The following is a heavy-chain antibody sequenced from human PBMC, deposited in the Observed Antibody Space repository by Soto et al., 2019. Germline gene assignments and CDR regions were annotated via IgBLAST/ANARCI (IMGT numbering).Heavy chain of an antibody. J-gene: IGHJ6*02. Sequence: QITLKESGPTLVKPTQTLTLTCTFSGFSLTTGGVGVGWIRQPPGKALEWLAILYWDDDKRYSPSLQSRLTNTKDTSNNQVVLTMTNMDPVDTGTYYCAHRPGYGSGSHFNPYGMDVWGQGTTVTVSS. CDR1: GFSLTTGGVG. D-gene: IGHD3-10*01. V-gene: IGHV2-5*02. CDR2: LYWDDDK. CDR3: AHRPGYGSGSHFNPYGMDV.